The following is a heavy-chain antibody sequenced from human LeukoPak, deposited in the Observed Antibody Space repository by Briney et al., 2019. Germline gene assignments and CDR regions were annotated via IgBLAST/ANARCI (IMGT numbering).Heavy chain of an antibody. CDR2: TYSGGST. J-gene: IGHJ4*02. CDR1: GFTVSSNY. D-gene: IGHD6-13*01. Sequence: GGSLRLSCAASGFTVSSNYMSWVRQAPGKGLEWVSVTYSGGSTYYADSVKGRFTISRDNSKNTLYLQMNSLRAEDTAVYYCAREVHVIAAAEPYFDYWGQGTLVTVSS. V-gene: IGHV3-53*01. CDR3: AREVHVIAAAEPYFDY.